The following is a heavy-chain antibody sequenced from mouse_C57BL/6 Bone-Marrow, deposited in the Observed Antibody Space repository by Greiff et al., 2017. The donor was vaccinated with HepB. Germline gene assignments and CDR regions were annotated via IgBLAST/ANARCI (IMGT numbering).Heavy chain of an antibody. CDR3: ARHDAQATFAY. D-gene: IGHD3-2*02. V-gene: IGHV5-12*01. Sequence: EVQLQESGGGLVQPGGSLKLSCAASGFTFSDYYMYWVRQTPEKRLEWVAYISNGGGSTYYPATVKGRFTLSRDNAKNTLYLQMSRLKSEDTAMYYCARHDAQATFAYWGQGTLVTVSA. J-gene: IGHJ3*01. CDR1: GFTFSDYY. CDR2: ISNGGGST.